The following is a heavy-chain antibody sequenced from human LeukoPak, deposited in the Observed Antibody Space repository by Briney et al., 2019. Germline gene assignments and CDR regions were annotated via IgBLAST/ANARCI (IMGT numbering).Heavy chain of an antibody. CDR3: VAEVIEVTMGDY. CDR2: FDIEDAET. CDR1: GPSLTDLS. J-gene: IGHJ4*02. V-gene: IGHV1-24*01. Sequence: ASVKLSFKVSGPSLTDLSIHWVRQAPGKGLEWMGGFDIEDAETIYGQEFEGRVIMTEDTATETAYMELSSLKYEDTAVYYCVAEVIEVTMGDYWGQGTLVTVSS. D-gene: IGHD4-11*01.